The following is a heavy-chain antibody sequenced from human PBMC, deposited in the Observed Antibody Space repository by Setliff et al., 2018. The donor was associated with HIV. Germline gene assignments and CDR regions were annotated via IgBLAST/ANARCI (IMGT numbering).Heavy chain of an antibody. J-gene: IGHJ4*02. CDR3: ARTQYTTTWPGNY. Sequence: ASVKVSCKASGYTFPDYGISWVRQAPGQGLEWMGWINTEHGGAYYAQNFQGRVSVTRDTSTNTVHLELRSLRADDTAIYYCARTQYTTTWPGNYWGQGTLVTVSS. D-gene: IGHD1-1*01. CDR2: INTEHGGA. CDR1: GYTFPDYG. V-gene: IGHV1-18*01.